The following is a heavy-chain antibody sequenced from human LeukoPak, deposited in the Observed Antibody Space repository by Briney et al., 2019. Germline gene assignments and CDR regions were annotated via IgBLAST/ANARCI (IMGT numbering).Heavy chain of an antibody. CDR2: INHSGST. J-gene: IGHJ5*02. CDR3: AGTPVDCSGGSCYRINWFDP. V-gene: IGHV4-34*01. D-gene: IGHD2-15*01. CDR1: GGSFSGYY. Sequence: SGTLSLTCAVYGGSFSGYYWSWIRQSPGKGLEWIGEINHSGSTNYNPSLKSRVTISVDTSKNQFSLKLSSVTAADTAVYYCAGTPVDCSGGSCYRINWFDPWGQGTLVTVSS.